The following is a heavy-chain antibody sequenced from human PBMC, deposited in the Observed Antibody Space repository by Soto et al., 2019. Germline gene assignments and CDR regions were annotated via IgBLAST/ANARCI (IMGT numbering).Heavy chain of an antibody. V-gene: IGHV3-30-3*01. CDR3: ARDDGGGSDCDLGY. CDR1: GFTFSRYT. D-gene: IGHD3-10*01. Sequence: QPGGSLRLSCAASGFTFSRYTMHWVRQAPGKGLEWMAFISDDGNNKYYADSVKGQFTISRDNSKNTLYLQMNSLRTEGTAVYYCARDDGGGSDCDLGYWGQGSLVTVSS. CDR2: ISDDGNNK. J-gene: IGHJ4*02.